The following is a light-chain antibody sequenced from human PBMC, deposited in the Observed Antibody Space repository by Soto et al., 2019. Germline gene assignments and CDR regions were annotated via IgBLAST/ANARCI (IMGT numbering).Light chain of an antibody. CDR3: RPSDITLRTVI. J-gene: IGLJ2*01. V-gene: IGLV1-40*01. Sequence: QSVLTQPPSVSGAPGQRVIISCTGSSFNIEAGFHVHWYQQLPGRAPKLLIFDSVNRPSGVPDRFSGSKSGSSASLAITGLLPEDEAVYYCRPSDITLRTVIFGGGTKLTVL. CDR1: SFNIEAGFH. CDR2: DSV.